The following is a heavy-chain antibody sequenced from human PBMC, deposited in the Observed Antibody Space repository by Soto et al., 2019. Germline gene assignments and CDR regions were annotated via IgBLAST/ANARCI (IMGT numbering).Heavy chain of an antibody. V-gene: IGHV4-31*03. Sequence: SETLSLTCTVSGGSISSGGYYWSWIRQHPGKGLEWIGYIYYSGSTYYNPSLKSRVTISVDTSKNQFSLKLSSVTAADTAVYYFAITSFDSSATAADPRGQGTLVSLSS. CDR1: GGSISSGGYY. CDR2: IYYSGST. J-gene: IGHJ5*02. D-gene: IGHD3-22*01. CDR3: AITSFDSSATAADP.